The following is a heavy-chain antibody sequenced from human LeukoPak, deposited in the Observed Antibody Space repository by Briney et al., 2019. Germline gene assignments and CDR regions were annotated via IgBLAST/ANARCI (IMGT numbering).Heavy chain of an antibody. CDR1: GGSVSSGSYY. CDR2: IYYSGST. D-gene: IGHD4-11*01. J-gene: IGHJ4*02. V-gene: IGHV4-61*01. CDR3: ASSETSSYFDY. Sequence: SSETLSLTCTVSGGSVSSGSYYWSWIRQPAGKGLEWIGYIYYSGSTNYNPSLKSRGTISADTSKNQFSLKLSPVTAADTAVYYCASSETSSYFDYWSQGTLVTVSS.